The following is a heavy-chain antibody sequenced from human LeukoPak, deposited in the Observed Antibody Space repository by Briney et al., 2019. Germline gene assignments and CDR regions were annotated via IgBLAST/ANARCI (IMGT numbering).Heavy chain of an antibody. Sequence: GASVKVSCKASGYTFTSYGISWVRQAPGQGLEWMGWTSAYTGNTNYAQKLQGRVTMTTDTSTSTAYMELRSLRSDDTAVYYCARSTGIAVAAAPPDWFDPWGQGTLVTVSS. J-gene: IGHJ5*02. V-gene: IGHV1-18*01. CDR3: ARSTGIAVAAAPPDWFDP. CDR2: TSAYTGNT. D-gene: IGHD6-19*01. CDR1: GYTFTSYG.